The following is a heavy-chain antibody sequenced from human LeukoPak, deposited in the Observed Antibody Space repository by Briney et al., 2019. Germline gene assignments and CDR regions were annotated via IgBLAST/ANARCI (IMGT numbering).Heavy chain of an antibody. V-gene: IGHV1-46*01. CDR2: IYPRDGST. CDR3: ARDLHYYGSGP. Sequence: ASVKVSCKASGYTFTSNYIHWVRQAPGQGLEWMGMIYPRDGSTSYAQKFQGRVTVTRDTSTSTVHMELSGLRSEDTAVYYCARDLHYYGSGPWGQGTLVTVSS. D-gene: IGHD3-10*01. J-gene: IGHJ5*02. CDR1: GYTFTSNY.